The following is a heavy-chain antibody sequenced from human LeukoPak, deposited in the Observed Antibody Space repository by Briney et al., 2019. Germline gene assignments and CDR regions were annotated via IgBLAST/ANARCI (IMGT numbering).Heavy chain of an antibody. V-gene: IGHV3-11*04. CDR3: ARDYSGWSLDP. CDR1: GFTVSSNY. CDR2: ISDSGKTR. D-gene: IGHD5-12*01. Sequence: GGSLRLSCAASGFTVSSNYMSWVRQAPGKGLEWVSYISDSGKTRYNADSVKGRFTISRDNAKNSLYLQMNSLRGEDTAVYYCARDYSGWSLDPWGQGTLVTVSS. J-gene: IGHJ5*02.